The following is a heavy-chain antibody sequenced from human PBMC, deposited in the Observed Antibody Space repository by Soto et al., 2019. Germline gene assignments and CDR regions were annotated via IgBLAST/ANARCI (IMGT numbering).Heavy chain of an antibody. CDR3: ARGNNWNSDVFNI. Sequence: SETLSLTCAVSGGSISSSNWWSWVRQPPGKGLEWIGEIYHSGSTNYNPSLKSRVTISVDKSNNRFSLKLNSLTAADTAVYYCARGNNWNSDVFNIGGKGKMVTV. J-gene: IGHJ3*02. D-gene: IGHD1-7*01. V-gene: IGHV4-4*02. CDR2: IYHSGST. CDR1: GGSISSSNW.